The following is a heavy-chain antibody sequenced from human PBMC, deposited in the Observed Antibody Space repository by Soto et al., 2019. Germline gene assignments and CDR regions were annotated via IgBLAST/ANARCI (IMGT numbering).Heavy chain of an antibody. D-gene: IGHD3-10*01. CDR3: ARGQNVLLWFGESDDYGMDV. J-gene: IGHJ6*02. Sequence: SETLSLTCAVYGGSFSGYYWSWIRQPPGKGLEWIGEINHSGSTNYNPSLKSRVTISVDTSKNQFSLKLSSVTAADTAVDYCARGQNVLLWFGESDDYGMDVWGQVTTVTVS. CDR1: GGSFSGYY. V-gene: IGHV4-34*01. CDR2: INHSGST.